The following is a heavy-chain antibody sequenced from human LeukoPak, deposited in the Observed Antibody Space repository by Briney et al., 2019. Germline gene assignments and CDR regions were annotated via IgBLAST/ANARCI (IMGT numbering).Heavy chain of an antibody. Sequence: PGGSLRLSCAASGFTFSDYYMSWIRQAPGKGLEWVSYISSSGSTIYYADSVKGRSTISRDNAKNSLYLQMNSLRAEDTAVYYCARDPALNYYDSSGYYFDYWGQGTLVTVSS. J-gene: IGHJ4*02. D-gene: IGHD3-22*01. V-gene: IGHV3-11*01. CDR2: ISSSGSTI. CDR1: GFTFSDYY. CDR3: ARDPALNYYDSSGYYFDY.